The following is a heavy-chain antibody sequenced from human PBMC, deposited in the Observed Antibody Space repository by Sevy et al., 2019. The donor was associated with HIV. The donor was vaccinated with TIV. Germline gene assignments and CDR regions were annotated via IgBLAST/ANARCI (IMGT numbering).Heavy chain of an antibody. D-gene: IGHD6-19*01. Sequence: ASVKVSCKVSGYTLTELSMHWVRQAPGKGLEWMGGFDPEDGETIYAQKFQGRVTMTEDTSTDTAYMELSSLGSEDTAVYYCATDWLAMKDYYFDYWGQGTLVTVSS. CDR1: GYTLTELS. CDR2: FDPEDGET. V-gene: IGHV1-24*01. J-gene: IGHJ4*02. CDR3: ATDWLAMKDYYFDY.